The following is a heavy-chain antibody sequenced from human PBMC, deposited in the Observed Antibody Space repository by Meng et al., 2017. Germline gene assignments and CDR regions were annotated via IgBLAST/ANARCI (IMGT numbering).Heavy chain of an antibody. CDR2: ISSSSSYI. CDR3: ARDSMKNAFDI. CDR1: GFTFSSYS. V-gene: IGHV3-21*01. Sequence: LSLTCAASGFTFSSYSMNWVRQAPGKGLEWVSSISSSSSYIYYADSVKGRFTISRDNAKNSLYLQMNSLRAEDTAVYYCARDSMKNAFDIWGQGTMVTVSS. J-gene: IGHJ3*02.